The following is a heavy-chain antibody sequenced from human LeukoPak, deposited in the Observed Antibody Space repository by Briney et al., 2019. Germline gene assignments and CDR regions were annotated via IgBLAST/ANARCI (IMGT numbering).Heavy chain of an antibody. CDR1: GFTFSSYE. CDR3: ARVGAAAGSYYYGMDV. J-gene: IGHJ6*02. Sequence: GGSLRLSCAASGFTFSSYEMNWVRQAPGKGLEWVSYISSSGSTIYYADSVKGRFTISRDNAKNSLYLQMNSLRAEDTAVYYCARVGAAAGSYYYGMDVWGQGTTVTVSS. V-gene: IGHV3-48*03. D-gene: IGHD6-13*01. CDR2: ISSSGSTI.